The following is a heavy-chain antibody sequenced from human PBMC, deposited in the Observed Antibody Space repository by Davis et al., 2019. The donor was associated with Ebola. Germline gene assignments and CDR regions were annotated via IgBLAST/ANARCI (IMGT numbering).Heavy chain of an antibody. J-gene: IGHJ6*02. D-gene: IGHD5-18*01. CDR1: GFTFSSYA. CDR2: ISYDGSNK. CDR3: ARNTAMVVGSYYYYSMDV. V-gene: IGHV3-30-3*01. Sequence: GESLKISCAASGFTFSSYAMHWVRQAPGKGLEWVAVISYDGSNKYYADSVKGRFTNSRDNSKNTLYLQMNSLRAEDTAVYYCARNTAMVVGSYYYYSMDVWGQGTTVTVSS.